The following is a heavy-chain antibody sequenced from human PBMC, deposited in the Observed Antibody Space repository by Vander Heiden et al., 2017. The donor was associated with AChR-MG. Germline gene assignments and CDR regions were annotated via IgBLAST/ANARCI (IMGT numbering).Heavy chain of an antibody. D-gene: IGHD3-10*01. CDR3: AREFRGDFGNYYYYGMDV. Sequence: QAQLVQSGAEVKKPGSSVKVSCKASGGTFSHYGINWVRQAPGQGLEWMGGIIPMLDSANYAQKFQGRVTITADESTSTAYMELSSLRSEDTAVYYCAREFRGDFGNYYYYGMDVWGQGTTVTVSS. CDR2: IIPMLDSA. J-gene: IGHJ6*02. V-gene: IGHV1-69*01. CDR1: GGTFSHYG.